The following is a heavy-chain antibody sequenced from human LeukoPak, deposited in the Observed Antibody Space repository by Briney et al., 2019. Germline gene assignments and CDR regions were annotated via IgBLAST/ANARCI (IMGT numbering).Heavy chain of an antibody. CDR2: ISSSSSYI. J-gene: IGHJ4*02. CDR3: ARDDGNYYGSGSQGDY. Sequence: GGSLRLSCAASGFTFSSYSMNWVRQAPGKGLEWVSSISSSSSYIYYADSVKGRFTISRDYAKNSLYLQMNSLRAEDTAVYYCARDDGNYYGSGSQGDYWGQGTLVTVSS. CDR1: GFTFSSYS. V-gene: IGHV3-21*01. D-gene: IGHD3-10*01.